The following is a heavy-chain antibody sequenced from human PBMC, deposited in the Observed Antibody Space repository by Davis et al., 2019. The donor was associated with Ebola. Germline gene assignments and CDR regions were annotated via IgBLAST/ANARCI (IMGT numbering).Heavy chain of an antibody. CDR1: GGSFSGYY. J-gene: IGHJ4*02. D-gene: IGHD6-13*01. Sequence: PSETLSLTCAVYGGSFSGYYWSWVRQAPGKGLEWVSVIYSGGSTYYADSVKGRFTISRDNSKNTLYLQMNSLRAEDTAVYYCARGLFSRGRDYWGQGTLVTVSS. CDR3: ARGLFSRGRDY. CDR2: IYSGGST. V-gene: IGHV3-53*01.